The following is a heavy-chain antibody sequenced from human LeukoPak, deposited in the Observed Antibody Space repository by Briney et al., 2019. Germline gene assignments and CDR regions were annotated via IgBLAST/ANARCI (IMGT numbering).Heavy chain of an antibody. D-gene: IGHD5-18*01. CDR1: GGSISSYY. CDR2: INHSGST. CDR3: ARGDARGYSYGHFHFDH. V-gene: IGHV4-34*01. J-gene: IGHJ4*01. Sequence: SETLSLTCTVSGGSISSYYWSWIRQPPGKGLEWIGEINHSGSTNYNPSLKSRVTVSVDTSKNQFSLKLSSVTAADTAVYYCARGDARGYSYGHFHFDHWGHGTLVTVSS.